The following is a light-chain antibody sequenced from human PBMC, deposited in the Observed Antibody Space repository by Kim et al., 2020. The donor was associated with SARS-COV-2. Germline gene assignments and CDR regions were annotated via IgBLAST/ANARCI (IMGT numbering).Light chain of an antibody. Sequence: SPGQTTSITCSGNNLGDKFACWYQQKPGQSPVLVIYQDNIRPSGIPERFSGSNSGNTATLTLSGTQAMDEADYYCQAWDTTAWVFGTGTTVTVL. CDR3: QAWDTTAWV. CDR2: QDN. V-gene: IGLV3-1*01. CDR1: NLGDKF. J-gene: IGLJ1*01.